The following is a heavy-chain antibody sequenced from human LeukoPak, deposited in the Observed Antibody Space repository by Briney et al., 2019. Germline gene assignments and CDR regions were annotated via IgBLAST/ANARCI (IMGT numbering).Heavy chain of an antibody. V-gene: IGHV1-18*01. CDR1: GYTFTSYG. CDR2: ISAYNGNT. CDR3: ADYDILTGLGDFQH. Sequence: ASVKVSCKASGYTFTSYGISWVRQAPGQGLEWMGWISAYNGNTNYAQKLQGRVTMTTDTSTSTAYMELRGLRSDDTAVYYCADYDILTGLGDFQHWGQGTLVTVSS. D-gene: IGHD3-9*01. J-gene: IGHJ1*01.